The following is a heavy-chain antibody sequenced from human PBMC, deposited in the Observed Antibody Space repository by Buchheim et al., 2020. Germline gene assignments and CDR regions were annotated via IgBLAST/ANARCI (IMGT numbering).Heavy chain of an antibody. D-gene: IGHD3-22*01. J-gene: IGHJ4*02. CDR3: AKAGAYSYDSSGYSLSDY. CDR1: GFTFSSYA. CDR2: ISGSGGST. V-gene: IGHV3-23*01. Sequence: EVQLLESGGGLVQPGGSLRLSCAASGFTFSSYAMSWVRQAPGKGLEWVSTISGSGGSTYYADSVKGRFTISRDNSKNTLFLQMNSLRAEDTAVYYCAKAGAYSYDSSGYSLSDYWGQGTL.